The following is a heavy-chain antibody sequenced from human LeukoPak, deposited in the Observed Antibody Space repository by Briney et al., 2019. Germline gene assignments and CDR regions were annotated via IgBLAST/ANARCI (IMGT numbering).Heavy chain of an antibody. V-gene: IGHV1-8*03. CDR2: MNPNSGNT. D-gene: IGHD3-22*01. Sequence: GASVKVSCKASGYTFTSYDINWVRQATGQGLEWMGWMNPNSGNTGYAQKFQGRVTITRNTSISTAYMELSSLRSEDTAVYYCAKVPTYYYDSSGIQKFFDIWGQGTMVTVSS. CDR1: GYTFTSYD. CDR3: AKVPTYYYDSSGIQKFFDI. J-gene: IGHJ3*02.